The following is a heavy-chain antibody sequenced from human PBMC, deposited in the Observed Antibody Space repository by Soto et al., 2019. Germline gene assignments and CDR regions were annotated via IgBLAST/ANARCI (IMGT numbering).Heavy chain of an antibody. CDR2: MSHDGNNR. J-gene: IGHJ3*01. Sequence: QVQLLESGGGVVQPGRSLRLSCAGSGFDFSNFGMHWVRQAPGKGLEWVAVMSHDGNNRYHADSVKGRFIISRDNSKKTLYLQLNRLRTEESTIYFLVKEEGTTLHGDWSSWAVHGWAQGTVVTLS. CDR3: VKEEGTTLHGDWSSWAVHG. V-gene: IGHV3-30*18. D-gene: IGHD3-9*01. CDR1: GFDFSNFG.